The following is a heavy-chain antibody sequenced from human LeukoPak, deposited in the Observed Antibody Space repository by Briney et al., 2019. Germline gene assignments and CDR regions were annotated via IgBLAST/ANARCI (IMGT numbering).Heavy chain of an antibody. CDR1: GYSFTNYW. J-gene: IGHJ3*02. Sequence: PGESLKISCKGSGYSFTNYWIGWVRQMPGKGLEWMRIIYPGDSDTRYSPSFQGQVTISADKSISTAYLQWRTLKASDTAMYYCARTGYSSGWYGGFDIWGQGTLVTVSS. D-gene: IGHD6-19*01. CDR3: ARTGYSSGWYGGFDI. CDR2: IYPGDSDT. V-gene: IGHV5-51*01.